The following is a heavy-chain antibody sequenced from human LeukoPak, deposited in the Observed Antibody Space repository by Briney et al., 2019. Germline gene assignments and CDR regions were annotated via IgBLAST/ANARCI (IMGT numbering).Heavy chain of an antibody. J-gene: IGHJ4*02. CDR3: ARVGSHYDILTGYYLRGTNFDY. D-gene: IGHD3-9*01. CDR1: GGSISSSSYY. CDR2: IYYSGST. Sequence: PSETLPLTCTVSGGSISSSSYYWGWIRQPPGKGLEWIGSIYYSGSTYYNPPLKSRVTISVDTSKNQFSLKLSSVTAADTAVYYCARVGSHYDILTGYYLRGTNFDYWGQGTLVTVSS. V-gene: IGHV4-39*01.